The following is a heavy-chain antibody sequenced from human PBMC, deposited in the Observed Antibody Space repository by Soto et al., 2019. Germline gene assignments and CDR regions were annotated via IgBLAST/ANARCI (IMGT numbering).Heavy chain of an antibody. CDR3: ARGRRDYYGSGSYYGWFDP. Sequence: SETLSLTCAVYGGSFSGYYWSWIRQPPGKGLGWIGEINHSGSTNYNPSLKSRVTISVDTSKNQFSLKLSSVTAADTAVYYCARGRRDYYGSGSYYGWFDPWGQGTLVTVSS. D-gene: IGHD3-10*01. CDR1: GGSFSGYY. J-gene: IGHJ5*02. V-gene: IGHV4-34*01. CDR2: INHSGST.